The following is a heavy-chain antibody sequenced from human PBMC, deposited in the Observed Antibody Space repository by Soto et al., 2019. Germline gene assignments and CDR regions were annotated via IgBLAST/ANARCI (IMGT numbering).Heavy chain of an antibody. CDR3: ARDRLGGYNANLYYYYGMDV. V-gene: IGHV4-30-4*01. Sequence: SETLSLTCTVSGGSISSGDYYWSWIRQPPGKGLEWIGYIYYSGSTYYNPSLKSRVTISVDTSKNQFSLKLSSVTAADTAVYYCARDRLGGYNANLYYYYGMDVWSQGTTVTVSS. CDR1: GGSISSGDYY. J-gene: IGHJ6*02. CDR2: IYYSGST. D-gene: IGHD3-16*01.